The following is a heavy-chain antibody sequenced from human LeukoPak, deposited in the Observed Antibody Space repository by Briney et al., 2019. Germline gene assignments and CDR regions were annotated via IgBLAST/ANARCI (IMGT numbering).Heavy chain of an antibody. V-gene: IGHV4-59*01. CDR3: ARSASRITAYDY. CDR2: IYYTGIT. Sequence: SETLSLTCTVSGGSIRSFFWSWIRQSPGEGLEWIGYIYYTGITKYNLSLKSRVTMSVDTSKNQFALELSSVTFADTAVYYCARSASRITAYDYWGQGILVSVSS. J-gene: IGHJ4*02. D-gene: IGHD3-16*01. CDR1: GGSIRSFF.